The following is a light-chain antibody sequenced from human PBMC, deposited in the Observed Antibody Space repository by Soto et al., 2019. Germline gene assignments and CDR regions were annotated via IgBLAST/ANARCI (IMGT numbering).Light chain of an antibody. CDR1: QSISSW. Sequence: DIQMTQSPSTLSASVGDRVTITCRASQSISSWLAWYQQKPGKAPKLLIYDASSLESGVPSRFSGSGSDTEFTLTINNLQPDDFATYHCQQYNRYSLTFGGGTKVAIK. CDR3: QQYNRYSLT. V-gene: IGKV1-5*01. J-gene: IGKJ4*01. CDR2: DAS.